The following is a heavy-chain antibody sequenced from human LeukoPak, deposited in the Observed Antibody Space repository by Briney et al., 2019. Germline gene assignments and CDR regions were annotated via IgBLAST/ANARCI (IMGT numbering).Heavy chain of an antibody. CDR3: AKVAEGIVAAHDI. CDR1: GFTFSSYA. Sequence: GGSLRLSCAASGFTFSSYAMSWVRQAPGKGLEWVSAITGSGDYTNFADSVEGRFTISRDNSKNTLYLQMNSLRAEDTAVYYCAKVAEGIVAAHDIWGQGTMVTVSS. CDR2: ITGSGDYT. J-gene: IGHJ3*02. D-gene: IGHD1-26*01. V-gene: IGHV3-23*01.